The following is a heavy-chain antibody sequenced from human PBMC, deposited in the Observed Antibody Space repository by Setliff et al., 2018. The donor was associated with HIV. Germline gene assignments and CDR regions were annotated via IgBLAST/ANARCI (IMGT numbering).Heavy chain of an antibody. V-gene: IGHV2-5*01. J-gene: IGHJ4*02. CDR3: AYSGRQLRGPYFDF. Sequence: ESGPTLVNPTQTLTLTCTFSGLSLSTSGVGVGWIRQSPGKALEWLAFIYWNNNKHYITSLKSGLTVTKDTPKNRVVFTMTNMDPVDTATYYCAYSGRQLRGPYFDFWGQGTPVTVSS. CDR1: GLSLSTSGVG. CDR2: IYWNNNK. D-gene: IGHD1-1*01.